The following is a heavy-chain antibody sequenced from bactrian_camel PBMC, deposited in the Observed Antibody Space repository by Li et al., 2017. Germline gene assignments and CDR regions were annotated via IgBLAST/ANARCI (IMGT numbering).Heavy chain of an antibody. V-gene: IGHV3S53*01. Sequence: HVQLVESGGGSVQAGGSLRLSCAASGNTGSVELLGWFRQAPGKEREGVAAIDSVGSTSYADSVKGRFTISRDNAKNTVYLQMNSLKPEDTAMYYCAGDWGVSRNSKLCYDGRWSFAPRAMGQGTQVTVS. D-gene: IGHD1*01. J-gene: IGHJ4*01. CDR2: IDSVGST. CDR1: GNTGSVEL.